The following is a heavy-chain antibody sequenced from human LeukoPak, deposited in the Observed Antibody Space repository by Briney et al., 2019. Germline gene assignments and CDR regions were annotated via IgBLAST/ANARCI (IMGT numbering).Heavy chain of an antibody. CDR1: GFTFDDYA. J-gene: IGHJ6*03. D-gene: IGHD6-13*01. CDR3: AKAQAGHYYYYYMDV. CDR2: ISWNSGTI. Sequence: LRLSCAASGFTFDDYAMHWVRQAPGKGLEWVSGISWNSGTIGYADSVKGRFTISRDNAKNSQYLQMNSLRAEDTALYYCAKAQAGHYYYYYMDVWGKGTTVTVSS. V-gene: IGHV3-9*01.